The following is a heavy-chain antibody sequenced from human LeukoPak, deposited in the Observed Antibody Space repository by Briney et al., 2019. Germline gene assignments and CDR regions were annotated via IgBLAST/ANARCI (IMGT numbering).Heavy chain of an antibody. D-gene: IGHD4-17*01. V-gene: IGHV3-33*01. CDR2: IWYDGSNK. J-gene: IGHJ4*02. CDR1: GFTFSSYG. Sequence: GGSLRLSCAASGFTFSSYGMHWVRQAPGKGLEWVAVIWYDGSNKYYADSVKGRFTISRDNSKNTLYLQMNSLRAEDTAVYYCARGKGSYGDYFDYWGQGTLVTVSS. CDR3: ARGKGSYGDYFDY.